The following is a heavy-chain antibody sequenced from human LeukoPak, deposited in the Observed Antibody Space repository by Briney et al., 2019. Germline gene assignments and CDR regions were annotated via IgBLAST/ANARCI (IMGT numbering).Heavy chain of an antibody. D-gene: IGHD4-23*01. CDR3: ARTKYGGHSIYYYYLDV. Sequence: SETLSLTCIVSGDSISSYYWSWIRQPPGKGLEYIGHIYYNGDSNYKPSLKSRVTISVDTSKSQFSLQLRSVTTADTAVYYCARTKYGGHSIYYYYLDVWGKGTTVTVSS. J-gene: IGHJ6*03. CDR2: IYYNGDS. V-gene: IGHV4-59*01. CDR1: GDSISSYY.